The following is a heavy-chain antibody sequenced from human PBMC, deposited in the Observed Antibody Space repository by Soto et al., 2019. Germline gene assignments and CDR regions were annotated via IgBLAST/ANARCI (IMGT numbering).Heavy chain of an antibody. CDR2: IYYSGST. CDR1: GGSISSYY. J-gene: IGHJ6*03. V-gene: IGHV4-59*01. Sequence: SETLSLTCTVSGGSISSYYWSWIRQPPGKGLEWIGYIYYSGSTNYNPSLKSRVTISVDTSKNQFSLKLSSVTAADTAVYYCARVVRYSGSRRGYYYYMDVWGKGTTVTVSS. D-gene: IGHD5-12*01. CDR3: ARVVRYSGSRRGYYYYMDV.